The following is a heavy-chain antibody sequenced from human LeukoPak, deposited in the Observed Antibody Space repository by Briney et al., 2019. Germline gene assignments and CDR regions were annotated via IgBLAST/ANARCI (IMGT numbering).Heavy chain of an antibody. Sequence: SETLSLTCTVSGVSISSYYWSWIRQPAGKGLEWIGRIYTSGSTNYNPSLKSRVTMSVDTSKNQFSLKLSSVTAADTAVYYCARVGWELRSGGFRNYYYYMDVWGKGTTVTVSS. D-gene: IGHD1-26*01. CDR1: GVSISSYY. V-gene: IGHV4-4*07. CDR3: ARVGWELRSGGFRNYYYYMDV. CDR2: IYTSGST. J-gene: IGHJ6*03.